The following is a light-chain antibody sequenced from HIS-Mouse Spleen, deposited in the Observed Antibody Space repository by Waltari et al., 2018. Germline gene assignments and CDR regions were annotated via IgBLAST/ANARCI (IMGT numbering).Light chain of an antibody. V-gene: IGKV3-11*01. Sequence: EIVLTQSPATLSLSPGERATLSCRASQSVSSYLAWYQQKPGQAPRLLIYDASNRATRIPARFSGSGSGTDFTLTISSLEPEAFAVYYCQQRSNWPPITFGQGTRLEIK. CDR3: QQRSNWPPIT. CDR2: DAS. CDR1: QSVSSY. J-gene: IGKJ5*01.